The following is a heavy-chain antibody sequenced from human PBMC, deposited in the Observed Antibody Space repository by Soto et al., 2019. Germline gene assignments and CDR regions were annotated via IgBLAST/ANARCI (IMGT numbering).Heavy chain of an antibody. CDR1: GGSISSSSYY. CDR3: ARHSRDIVLMLYAEDLTALFDP. CDR2: IYYSGST. J-gene: IGHJ5*02. D-gene: IGHD2-8*01. Sequence: QLQLQESGPGLVKPSETLSLTCTVSGGSISSSSYYWGWIRQPPGQVLEWIGSIYYSGSTYYNPSLKSRVTISVVPSKTQFPSTVSSVNAADTSVYHWARHSRDIVLMLYAEDLTALFDPWGQGTLVTVSS. V-gene: IGHV4-39*01.